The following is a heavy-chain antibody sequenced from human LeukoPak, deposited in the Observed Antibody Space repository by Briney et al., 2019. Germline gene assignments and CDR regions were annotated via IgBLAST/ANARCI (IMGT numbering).Heavy chain of an antibody. CDR1: GGSISSSSYY. CDR2: IYYSGST. Sequence: SETLSLTCTVSGGSISSSSYYWGWIRQPPGKGLGWIGSIYYSGSTYYNPSLKSRVTISVDTSKNQFSLKLSSVTAADTAVYYCARHCGYKSPHCGDFDYWGQGTLVTVSS. J-gene: IGHJ4*02. V-gene: IGHV4-39*01. CDR3: ARHCGYKSPHCGDFDY. D-gene: IGHD5-24*01.